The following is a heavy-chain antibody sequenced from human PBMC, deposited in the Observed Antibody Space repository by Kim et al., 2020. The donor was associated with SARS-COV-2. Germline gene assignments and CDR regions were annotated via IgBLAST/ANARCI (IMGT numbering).Heavy chain of an antibody. CDR2: ISSSGSTI. Sequence: GGSLRLSCAASGFTFSDYYMSWIRQAPGKGLEWVSYISSSGSTIYYADSVKGRFTISRDNAKNSLYLQMNSLRAEDTAVYYCASPLRPYYYYYYGMDVWGQGTTATVSS. D-gene: IGHD4-17*01. V-gene: IGHV3-11*01. J-gene: IGHJ6*02. CDR3: ASPLRPYYYYYYGMDV. CDR1: GFTFSDYY.